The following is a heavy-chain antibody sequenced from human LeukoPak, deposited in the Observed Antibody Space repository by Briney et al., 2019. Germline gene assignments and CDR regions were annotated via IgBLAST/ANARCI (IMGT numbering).Heavy chain of an antibody. CDR1: GFIFSAYS. CDR2: SSSSSSTI. J-gene: IGHJ4*02. Sequence: GGSLRLSCEASGFIFSAYSMNWVRQAPGKGLEWVSYSSSSSSTIYYADSVKGRFTISRDNAKNSLSLQMNSLRAEDTAVFYCARQSRPGYFDHWGQGTLVTVSS. V-gene: IGHV3-48*01. CDR3: ARQSRPGYFDH.